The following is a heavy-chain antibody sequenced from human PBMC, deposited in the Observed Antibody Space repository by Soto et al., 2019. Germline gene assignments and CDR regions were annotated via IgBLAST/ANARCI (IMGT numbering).Heavy chain of an antibody. D-gene: IGHD2-15*01. J-gene: IGHJ5*02. CDR2: IYHSGST. CDR3: AREEGDRYCSGGSCYLTNWFDP. CDR1: GGSISSGGYS. Sequence: SETLSLTCAVSGGSISSGGYSWSWIRQPPGKGLEWIGYIYHSGSTYYNPSLKSRVTISVDRSKNQFSLNLSSVTAADTAVYYCAREEGDRYCSGGSCYLTNWFDPWGQGTLVTVSS. V-gene: IGHV4-30-2*01.